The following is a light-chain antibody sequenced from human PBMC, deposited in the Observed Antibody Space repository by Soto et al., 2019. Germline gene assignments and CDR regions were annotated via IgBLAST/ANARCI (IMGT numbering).Light chain of an antibody. Sequence: DIQMTQSPSTLSASVGDRVTITCRASQRIGNWLAWYQQKPGKAPKLLIYDASTLESGVPSRFSGSGFGTEFTLTISGLQPDDFATYYCQQYNSYSWTFGQGTKVDIK. CDR2: DAS. J-gene: IGKJ1*01. V-gene: IGKV1-5*01. CDR3: QQYNSYSWT. CDR1: QRIGNW.